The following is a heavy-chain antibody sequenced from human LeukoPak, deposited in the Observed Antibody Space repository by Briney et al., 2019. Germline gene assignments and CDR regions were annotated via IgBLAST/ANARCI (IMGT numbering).Heavy chain of an antibody. CDR3: ARGRGVVVPAAMSLYYYYGMDV. CDR2: IYYSGST. J-gene: IGHJ6*02. CDR1: GGSISSSSYY. Sequence: PSETLSLTCTVSGGSISSSSYYWGWIRQPPGKGLEWIGSIYYSGSTYYNPSLKSRVTISVDTSKNQFSLKLSSVTAADTAVYYCARGRGVVVPAAMSLYYYYGMDVWGQGTTVTVSS. V-gene: IGHV4-39*01. D-gene: IGHD2-2*01.